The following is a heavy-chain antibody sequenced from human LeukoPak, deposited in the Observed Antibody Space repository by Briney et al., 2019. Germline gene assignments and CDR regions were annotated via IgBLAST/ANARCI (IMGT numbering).Heavy chain of an antibody. V-gene: IGHV4-39*01. Sequence: SETLSLTCSVSGDSISSSSSYWGWIRQPPGEGLEWIGSIYYSGSTYYNTSLKSRVTISVDTSKNQFSLKLNSVTAADTAVYYCARQEIGLRSFDPWGQGTLVTVSS. CDR1: GDSISSSSSY. CDR2: IYYSGST. CDR3: ARQEIGLRSFDP. D-gene: IGHD3/OR15-3a*01. J-gene: IGHJ5*02.